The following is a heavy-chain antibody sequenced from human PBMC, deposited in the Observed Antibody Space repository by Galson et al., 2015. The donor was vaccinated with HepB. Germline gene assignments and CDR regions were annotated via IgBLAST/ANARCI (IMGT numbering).Heavy chain of an antibody. D-gene: IGHD6-19*01. CDR2: IIPIFGIA. V-gene: IGHV1-69*05. CDR1: GGTFSSYA. Sequence: SVKVSCKASGGTFSSYAISWVRQAPGQGLEWMGGIIPIFGIANYAQKFQGRVTITTDESTSTAYMELSSLRSEDTAVYYCARPSPLFSSGWYVFDYWGQGTLVTVSS. CDR3: ARPSPLFSSGWYVFDY. J-gene: IGHJ4*02.